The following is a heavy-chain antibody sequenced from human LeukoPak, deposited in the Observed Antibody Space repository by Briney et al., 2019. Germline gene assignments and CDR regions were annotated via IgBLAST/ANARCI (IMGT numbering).Heavy chain of an antibody. D-gene: IGHD2-21*01. CDR1: GGSLSAYY. CDR2: IYYSGST. J-gene: IGHJ3*02. CDR3: ARGSGIVVIGDAFDI. V-gene: IGHV4-34*01. Sequence: SETLSLTCAVYGGSLSAYYWTWIRQPPGKGLEWIGSIYYSGSTYYNPSLKSRVTISVDTSKNQFSLKLSSVTAADTAVYYCARGSGIVVIGDAFDIWGQGTMVTVSS.